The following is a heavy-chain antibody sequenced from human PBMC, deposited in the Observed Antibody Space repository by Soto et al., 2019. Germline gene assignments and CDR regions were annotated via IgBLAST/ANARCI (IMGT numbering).Heavy chain of an antibody. CDR1: GFTFSSYA. D-gene: IGHD3-22*01. V-gene: IGHV3-23*01. CDR3: AKDGTYYYDSSGYPIPDY. J-gene: IGHJ4*02. CDR2: ISGSGGST. Sequence: GGSLRLSCAASGFTFSSYAMSWVRQAPGKGLEWVSAISGSGGSTYYADSVKGRFTISRDNSKNTLYLQMNSLRAEDTAVYYCAKDGTYYYDSSGYPIPDYWGQGTLVTVSS.